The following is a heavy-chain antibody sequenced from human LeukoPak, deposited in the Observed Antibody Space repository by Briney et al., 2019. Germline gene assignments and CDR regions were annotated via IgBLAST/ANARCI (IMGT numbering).Heavy chain of an antibody. CDR3: ARDGNSCADY. V-gene: IGHV1-18*01. J-gene: IGHJ4*02. D-gene: IGHD6-19*01. CDR2: ISGYNGNT. CDR1: GYTFSIYG. Sequence: ASVKVSCKASGYTFSIYGISWVRQAPGQGLEWMGWISGYNGNTQYAQNVQGRVTMTTDTSTSTAYMELRSLRSDDTAVYFCARDGNSCADYWGQGTLVTVSS.